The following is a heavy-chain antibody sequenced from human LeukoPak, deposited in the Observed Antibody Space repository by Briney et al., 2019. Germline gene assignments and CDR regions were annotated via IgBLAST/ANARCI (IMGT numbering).Heavy chain of an antibody. V-gene: IGHV3-21*01. Sequence: GGSLRLSCAASGFTFSSYTMNWVRQAPGKGLEWVAAISSSSRDIFYADSVKGRFSISRDNTQNSLSLQMNSLRAEDTAVYYCVREAAATLFDYWGQGTLATVSS. CDR3: VREAAATLFDY. D-gene: IGHD1-26*01. CDR2: ISSSSRDI. CDR1: GFTFSSYT. J-gene: IGHJ4*02.